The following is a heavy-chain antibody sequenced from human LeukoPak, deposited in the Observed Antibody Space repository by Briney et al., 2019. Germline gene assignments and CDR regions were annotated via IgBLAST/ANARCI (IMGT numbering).Heavy chain of an antibody. V-gene: IGHV4-59*01. D-gene: IGHD2-15*01. J-gene: IGHJ4*02. Sequence: SETLSLTCTVSGGSISGYYWSWIRQSPGKGLEWTGNIFHSGTTNYNPSLKSRVTMSVDTSKNQFSLKLSSVTAADTAVYYCARGGGSWAFDYWGQGTLVTVSS. CDR2: IFHSGTT. CDR3: ARGGGSWAFDY. CDR1: GGSISGYY.